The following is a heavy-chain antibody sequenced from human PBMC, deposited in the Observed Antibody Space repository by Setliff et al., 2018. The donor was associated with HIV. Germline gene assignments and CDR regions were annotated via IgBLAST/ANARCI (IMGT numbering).Heavy chain of an antibody. CDR2: IYHSGST. V-gene: IGHV4-31*03. CDR3: ARGAGAGPVDS. D-gene: IGHD1-26*01. CDR1: GGSIRSGSYY. Sequence: SETLSLTCTVSGGSIRSGSYYWSWIRQHPEKGLEWIGYIYHSGSTYYNPSLKSRVSISIDMSKNQFYLKLNSVTAADTAVYYCARGAGAGPVDSWGRGTLVTVSS. J-gene: IGHJ4*02.